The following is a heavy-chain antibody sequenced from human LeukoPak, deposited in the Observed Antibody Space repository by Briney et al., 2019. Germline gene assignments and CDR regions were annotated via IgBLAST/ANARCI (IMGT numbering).Heavy chain of an antibody. CDR2: FDPEDGET. Sequence: ASVKVSCKVSGYTLTELSMHWVRQAPGKGLEWMGGFDPEDGETIYAQKFQGRVTMTEDTSTDTAYMELSSLRSEDTAVYYCATWGRTLYYLGAFDIWGQGTMVTVSS. CDR1: GYTLTELS. D-gene: IGHD1-26*01. J-gene: IGHJ3*02. V-gene: IGHV1-24*01. CDR3: ATWGRTLYYLGAFDI.